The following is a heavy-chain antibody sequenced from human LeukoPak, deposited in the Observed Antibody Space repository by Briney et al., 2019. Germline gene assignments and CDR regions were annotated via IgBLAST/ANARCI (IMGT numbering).Heavy chain of an antibody. CDR1: GFTFSSYS. V-gene: IGHV3-21*01. J-gene: IGHJ6*03. CDR3: ARANPATPDMDV. Sequence: PGGSLRLSCAASGFTFSSYSMNWVRQAPGKGLEWVSSISSSSSYIYYADSVKGRFTISRDNAKNSLYLQMNSLRAEDTAVYYCARANPATPDMDVWGKGTTATVPS. CDR2: ISSSSSYI. D-gene: IGHD2-15*01.